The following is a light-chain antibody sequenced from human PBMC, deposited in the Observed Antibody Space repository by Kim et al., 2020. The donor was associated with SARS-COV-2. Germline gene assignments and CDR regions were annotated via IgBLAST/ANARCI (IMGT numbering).Light chain of an antibody. CDR2: GNS. CDR1: SSNIGAGYD. CDR3: QSYDSSLSAYVV. V-gene: IGLV1-40*01. Sequence: QSVLTQPPSVSGAPGQRVTISCTGSSSNIGAGYDVHWYQQLPGTAPKLLIYGNSNRPSGVPDRFSGSKSGTSASLAITGLQAEDGADYYCQSYDSSLSAYVVFGGGTQLTVL. J-gene: IGLJ2*01.